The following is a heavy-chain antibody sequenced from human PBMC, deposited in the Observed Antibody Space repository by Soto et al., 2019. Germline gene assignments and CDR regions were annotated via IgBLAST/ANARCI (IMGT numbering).Heavy chain of an antibody. D-gene: IGHD1-26*01. Sequence: QVHLVQTGGEVKKPGASVKVSCKASGYTFNRHGITWVRQAPVQGLEWMGWISGYNGDINYEQKFQGRVTLSSDTHTSTVYLELKSLRNDDTAVYYCERVRIVVAREIDFWGQGTLGTDSS. J-gene: IGHJ4*02. CDR2: ISGYNGDI. CDR1: GYTFNRHG. CDR3: ERVRIVVAREIDF. V-gene: IGHV1-18*04.